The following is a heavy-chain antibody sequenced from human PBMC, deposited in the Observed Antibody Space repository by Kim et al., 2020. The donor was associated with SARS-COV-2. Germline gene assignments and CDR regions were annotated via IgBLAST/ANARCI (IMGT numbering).Heavy chain of an antibody. CDR3: ERPITMVRGAGAFDD. V-gene: IGHV3-33*01. J-gene: IGHJ4*01. CDR2: IWNDGRNK. CDR1: GFTFSSYA. Sequence: GGSLRLSCAASGFTFSSYAMHWVRQAPGKGLEWVAVIWNDGRNKYYADSVKGRFTITRDNSKNTMYLQLKSQRAENTAVYYCERPITMVRGAGAFDDWG. D-gene: IGHD3-10*01.